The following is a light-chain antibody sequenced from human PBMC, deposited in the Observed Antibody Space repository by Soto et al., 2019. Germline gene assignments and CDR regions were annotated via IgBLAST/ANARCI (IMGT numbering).Light chain of an antibody. V-gene: IGKV3-15*01. Sequence: EIVVTQTPATLSVSPGERATLSCRASQSVSSNLAWYQQKPGQAPRLLIYGASTRATGISARFSGSGSGTEFTVTISSLQSEDFAVYYCQQYNNWPLTFGGGTKVEIK. J-gene: IGKJ4*01. CDR1: QSVSSN. CDR3: QQYNNWPLT. CDR2: GAS.